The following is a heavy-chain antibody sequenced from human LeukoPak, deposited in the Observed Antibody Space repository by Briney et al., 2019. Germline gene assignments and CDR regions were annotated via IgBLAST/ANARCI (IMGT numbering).Heavy chain of an antibody. D-gene: IGHD1-26*01. Sequence: PGGPLRLSCAASGFTFTTYWMNWVRQAPGKGLEWVSAISGSGGSTYYADSVKGRFTISRDNSKNTLYLQMNSLRAEDTAVYYCAKGVGFNGGQGTMVTVSS. CDR1: GFTFTTYW. J-gene: IGHJ3*01. CDR3: AKGVGFN. CDR2: ISGSGGST. V-gene: IGHV3-23*01.